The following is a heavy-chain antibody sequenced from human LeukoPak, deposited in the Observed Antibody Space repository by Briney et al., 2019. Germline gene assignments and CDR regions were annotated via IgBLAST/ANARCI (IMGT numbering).Heavy chain of an antibody. D-gene: IGHD2-15*01. CDR2: IYTSGST. CDR3: ARSYCSGGSCLNWFDP. CDR1: GGSISSYY. Sequence: SETLSLTCTVSGGSISSYYWSWIRQPAGKGLEWNGRIYTSGSTNYNPSLKSRVTMSVGTSKNQFSLKLTSVTAADTAVYYCARSYCSGGSCLNWFDPWGLGTLVTVSS. V-gene: IGHV4-4*07. J-gene: IGHJ5*02.